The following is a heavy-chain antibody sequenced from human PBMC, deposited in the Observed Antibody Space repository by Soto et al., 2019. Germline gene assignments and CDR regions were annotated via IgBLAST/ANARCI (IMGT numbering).Heavy chain of an antibody. V-gene: IGHV3-66*01. D-gene: IGHD2-15*01. CDR1: GFSVTANY. J-gene: IGHJ5*02. Sequence: EMYLVDSGGGLVQPGGSLRLSCAASGFSVTANYMIWVRQAPGKGLEFVSVIWTHGGTLYADSVKGRFILSRDNSMNTVYLQMNSLRVEDTAVYYCARAEVDMPTPWGQGTLVTVSS. CDR2: IWTHGGT. CDR3: ARAEVDMPTP.